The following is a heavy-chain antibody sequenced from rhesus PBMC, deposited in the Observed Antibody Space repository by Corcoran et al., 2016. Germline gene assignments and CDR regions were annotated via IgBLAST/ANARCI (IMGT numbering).Heavy chain of an antibody. CDR2: IRNGGST. CDR1: GDSISSNY. D-gene: IGHD3-16*01. CDR3: ARERSYYGSSYPDY. Sequence: QVQLQQWGEGLVKPSETLSLTCAVYGDSISSNYWSWIRQPPGKGLEWIGRIRNGGSTNYNPALKSRVTISIDTSKNQFSLKLTSVTAADTAVYYCARERSYYGSSYPDYWGQGFLVTVSS. V-gene: IGHV4-160*01. J-gene: IGHJ4*01.